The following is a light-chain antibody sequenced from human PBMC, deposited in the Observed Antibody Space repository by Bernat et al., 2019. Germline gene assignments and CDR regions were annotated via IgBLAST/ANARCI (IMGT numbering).Light chain of an antibody. J-gene: IGKJ1*01. CDR3: KKYNSEQWK. CDR2: KAS. CDR1: HSISSW. Sequence: SASVGDRVTITCQASHSISSWLAWFQHKPGKAPKPLIYKASSLQSGVPSRFSCSGSGTGFTLTISSLQTEDFATYYWKKYNSEQWKCGQGTKGEIK. V-gene: IGKV1D-16*01.